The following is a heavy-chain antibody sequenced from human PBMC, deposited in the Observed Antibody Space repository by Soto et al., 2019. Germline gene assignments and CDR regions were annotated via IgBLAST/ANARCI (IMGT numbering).Heavy chain of an antibody. CDR3: ARIGYITMVRGDTGGDP. D-gene: IGHD3-10*01. CDR2: IDWDDDK. J-gene: IGHJ5*02. Sequence: GSGPTLVNPTQTLTLTCTFSGFSLSTSGMCVSWIRQPPGKALERLARIDWDDDKYYSTSLKTRLTISKDTSKNQVVLTMTNMDPVDTATYYCARIGYITMVRGDTGGDPWGQGTLVTVSS. CDR1: GFSLSTSGMC. V-gene: IGHV2-70*11.